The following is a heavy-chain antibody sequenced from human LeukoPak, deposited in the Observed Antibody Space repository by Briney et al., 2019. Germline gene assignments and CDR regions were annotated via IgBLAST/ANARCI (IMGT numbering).Heavy chain of an antibody. CDR3: ASGHSNYGYD. J-gene: IGHJ4*02. CDR2: MNPNSGNT. V-gene: IGHV1-8*03. Sequence: GASVKVSCKASGYTFTSYDINWVRQATGQGLEWMGWMNPNSGNTGYAHKFQGRVTITRNTSISTAYMELSSLRSEDTAVYYCASGHSNYGYDWGQGTLVTVSS. CDR1: GYTFTSYD. D-gene: IGHD4-11*01.